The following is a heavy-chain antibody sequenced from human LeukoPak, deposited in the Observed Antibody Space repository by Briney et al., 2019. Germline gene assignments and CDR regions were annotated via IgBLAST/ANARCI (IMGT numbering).Heavy chain of an antibody. CDR3: ARENVVILPGYPTSYFDY. CDR2: VDDSGST. Sequence: SESLSLTCIVSGGSLSNYYWSWIRQPPWKGREWLGYVDDSGSTNYNPSLKSRVTISVDTSKNQFSLKLSSVTAADTAVSYCARENVVILPGYPTSYFDYWGQGTLVTVSS. J-gene: IGHJ4*02. D-gene: IGHD3-9*01. CDR1: GGSLSNYY. V-gene: IGHV4-59*01.